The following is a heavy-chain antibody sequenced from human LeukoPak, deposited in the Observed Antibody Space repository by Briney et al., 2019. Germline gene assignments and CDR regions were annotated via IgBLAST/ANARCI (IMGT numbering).Heavy chain of an antibody. CDR3: VKGGPHIAAASFEYFDF. V-gene: IGHV3-30*18. D-gene: IGHD6-25*01. J-gene: IGHJ2*01. CDR1: GFSFSNHG. CDR2: ISYDGSNK. Sequence: GGSLRLSCAASGFSFSNHGIHWVRQAPGKGTEWEAIISYDGSNKYYADSVKGRFTISRDNSKNTLYLQMNSLRVEDTAMYYCVKGGPHIAAASFEYFDFWGRGTLVTVSS.